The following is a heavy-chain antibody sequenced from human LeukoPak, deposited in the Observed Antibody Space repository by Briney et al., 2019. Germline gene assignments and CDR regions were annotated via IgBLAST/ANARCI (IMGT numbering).Heavy chain of an antibody. J-gene: IGHJ4*02. V-gene: IGHV1-2*02. CDR2: INPNSGDT. CDR1: GYTFSGYY. CDR3: ASGYDWGAY. D-gene: IGHD5-12*01. Sequence: EASVKVSCKASGYTFSGYYMHWVRRAPGQGLEWVGWINPNSGDTDYAQKFQGRVTVTRDTSISTAYIELTSLRSDDTAVYFCASGYDWGAYWGQGTLVTVSS.